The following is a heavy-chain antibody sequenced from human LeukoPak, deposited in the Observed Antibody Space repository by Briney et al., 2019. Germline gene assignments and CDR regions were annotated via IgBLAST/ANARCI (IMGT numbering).Heavy chain of an antibody. V-gene: IGHV1-2*06. Sequence: ASVKVSCKASGDTFTDYYMHWVRQAPGQGLEWMGRINPDSGDADYAHKFQGRVIVTRDTSISTVYMELRRLRPDDTAVYYCTRGHYFDYWGQGTLVTVSS. CDR1: GDTFTDYY. CDR2: INPDSGDA. J-gene: IGHJ4*02. CDR3: TRGHYFDY.